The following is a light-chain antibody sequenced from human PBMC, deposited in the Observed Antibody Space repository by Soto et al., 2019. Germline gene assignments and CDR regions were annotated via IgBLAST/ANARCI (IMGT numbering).Light chain of an antibody. V-gene: IGLV2-14*01. J-gene: IGLJ1*01. CDR3: GSYTSSSTFYV. Sequence: QSVLTQPASVSGSPGQSITISCTGYIHYDFVSWYQQHPGTAPKLVIYEVSNRPSGTSDRFSGSKSGHTASLTISGPQTEDEAVYYCGSYTSSSTFYVFGTGTKVTVL. CDR2: EVS. CDR1: IHYDF.